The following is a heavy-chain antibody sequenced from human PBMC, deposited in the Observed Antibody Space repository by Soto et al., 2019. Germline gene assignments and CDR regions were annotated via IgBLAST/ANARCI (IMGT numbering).Heavy chain of an antibody. Sequence: WETLLLTCTVSGGSVSGYYWSWIRQPPGKGLEWIGYIYFRGSTRNNPSVESRATISVDTSEKQVSLKLVSVTAEDTAVYYCPRLILVGATLYLDYWGQGTQVTVSA. CDR3: PRLILVGATLYLDY. V-gene: IGHV4-59*02. D-gene: IGHD1-26*01. CDR1: GGSVSGYY. CDR2: IYFRGST. J-gene: IGHJ4*02.